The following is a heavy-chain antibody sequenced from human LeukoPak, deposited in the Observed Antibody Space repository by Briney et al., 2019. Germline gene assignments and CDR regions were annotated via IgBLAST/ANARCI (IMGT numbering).Heavy chain of an antibody. Sequence: GESLKISCKGSGYSFTSYWIGWVRQMPGKGLEWMGIIYPGDSDTRYSPSFQGQVTISADKSISTAYLQWSSLKASDTAMYCCARLAVVVAATTNWFDPWGQGTLVTVSS. CDR1: GYSFTSYW. J-gene: IGHJ5*02. V-gene: IGHV5-51*01. CDR2: IYPGDSDT. D-gene: IGHD2-15*01. CDR3: ARLAVVVAATTNWFDP.